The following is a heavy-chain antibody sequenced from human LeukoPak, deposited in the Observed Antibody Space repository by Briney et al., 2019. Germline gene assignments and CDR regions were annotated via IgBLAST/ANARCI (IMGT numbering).Heavy chain of an antibody. CDR2: ISAYDGNT. J-gene: IGHJ4*02. V-gene: IGHV1-18*01. CDR3: AREANWVYYFDN. D-gene: IGHD1-1*01. Sequence: ASVKVSCKASGYTFVSYGITWVRQAPGQGLEWMGWISAYDGNTKYAQKFQGRVTLTTDTSTSTASMELRSLRSDDTAVYYCAREANWVYYFDNWGQGTLVTVSS. CDR1: GYTFVSYG.